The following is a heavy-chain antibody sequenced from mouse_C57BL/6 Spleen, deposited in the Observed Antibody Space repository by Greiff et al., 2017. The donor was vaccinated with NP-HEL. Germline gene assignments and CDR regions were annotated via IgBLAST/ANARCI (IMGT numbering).Heavy chain of an antibody. V-gene: IGHV3-6*01. Sequence: EVQLVESGPGLVKPSQSLSLTCSVTGYSITSGYYWNWIRQFPGNKLEWMGYISYDGSNNYNPSLKNRISITRDTSKNQFFLKLNSVTTEDTATYYCARDRFTPYYFDYWGQGTTLTVSS. J-gene: IGHJ2*01. CDR1: GYSITSGYY. CDR2: ISYDGSN. CDR3: ARDRFTPYYFDY.